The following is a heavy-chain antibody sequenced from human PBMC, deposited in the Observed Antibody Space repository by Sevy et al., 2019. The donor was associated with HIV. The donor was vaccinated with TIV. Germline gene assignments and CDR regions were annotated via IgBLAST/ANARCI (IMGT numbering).Heavy chain of an antibody. CDR2: VYYSGST. CDR1: GGSFSNHH. Sequence: SETLSLTCTVSGGSFSNHHWNWIRQPPGKGLEWIGYVYYSGSTNYNPALKRRVTISVDTSKNQFSLKLYSVTAADTAVDYCARGDYGDYVGWFDPWGQGTLVTVSS. V-gene: IGHV4-59*11. D-gene: IGHD4-17*01. J-gene: IGHJ5*02. CDR3: ARGDYGDYVGWFDP.